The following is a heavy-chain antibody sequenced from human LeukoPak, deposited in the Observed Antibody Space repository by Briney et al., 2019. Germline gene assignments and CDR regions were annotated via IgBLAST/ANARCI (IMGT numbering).Heavy chain of an antibody. CDR3: ARQRNDVGGFYIDY. Sequence: KPSETLSLTCTVSGGSIGSYYWSWIRQSPGKGLDWIGYIHNSVATSYNPSLKSRVTISVDSSKNQFSLKLGSVTASDTAVYYCARQRNDVGGFYIDYWGQGTLVTISS. CDR1: GGSIGSYY. CDR2: IHNSVAT. D-gene: IGHD4-23*01. V-gene: IGHV4-59*08. J-gene: IGHJ4*02.